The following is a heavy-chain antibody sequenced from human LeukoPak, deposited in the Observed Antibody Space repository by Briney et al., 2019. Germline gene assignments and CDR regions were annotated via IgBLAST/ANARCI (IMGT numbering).Heavy chain of an antibody. Sequence: GGSLRLSCAASGFTFSSYGMHWVRQAPGKGLEWVAFIRYDGSNKYYADSVKGRFTISRDNSKNTLYLQMNSLRAEDPAVYYCAKTSRARIAVAGTRWEFHYWGQGTLVTVSS. D-gene: IGHD6-19*01. V-gene: IGHV3-30*02. J-gene: IGHJ4*02. CDR2: IRYDGSNK. CDR1: GFTFSSYG. CDR3: AKTSRARIAVAGTRWEFHY.